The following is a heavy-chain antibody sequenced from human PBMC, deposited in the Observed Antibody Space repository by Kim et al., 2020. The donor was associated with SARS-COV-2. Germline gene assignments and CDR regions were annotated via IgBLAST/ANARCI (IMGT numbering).Heavy chain of an antibody. CDR3: GRSHWPHSIDY. CDR1: GFTFSGYW. D-gene: IGHD1-1*01. CDR2: ISTDGTNT. J-gene: IGHJ4*02. V-gene: IGHV3-74*01. Sequence: GGSLRLSCAASGFTFSGYWLYWVRQAPGKGPVWISRISTDGTNTAYAYSVKGRFTISRDNAKSTLYLQMNSLRAEDTAVYYCGRSHWPHSIDYWGQGTLV.